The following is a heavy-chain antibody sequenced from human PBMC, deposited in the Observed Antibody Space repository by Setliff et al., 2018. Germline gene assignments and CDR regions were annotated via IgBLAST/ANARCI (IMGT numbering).Heavy chain of an antibody. Sequence: ASVKVSCKASGYSFTSNDINWVRQATGQGPEWMGWLNPSSGNTDYAPKFQGRVTITRSTSLSTAYMELSSLRSEDTAIYYCARAHSGSDFHDPFDIWGQGTMVTVSS. CDR1: GYSFTSND. V-gene: IGHV1-8*03. CDR3: ARAHSGSDFHDPFDI. D-gene: IGHD1-26*01. CDR2: LNPSSGNT. J-gene: IGHJ3*02.